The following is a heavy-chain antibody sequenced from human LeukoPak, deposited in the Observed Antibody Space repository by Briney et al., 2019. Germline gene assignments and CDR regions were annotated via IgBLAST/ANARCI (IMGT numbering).Heavy chain of an antibody. V-gene: IGHV4-34*01. Sequence: SETLSLTCAVYGGSFSGSYWSWIRQPPGKGLEWIGEIDHSGSTNYNPSLKSRVTISVDTSKNQFSLKLSSVTAADTAVYYCARDGAKSTTGTRRLFRFDPWGQGTLVTVSS. CDR2: IDHSGST. CDR3: ARDGAKSTTGTRRLFRFDP. J-gene: IGHJ5*02. D-gene: IGHD1-1*01. CDR1: GGSFSGSY.